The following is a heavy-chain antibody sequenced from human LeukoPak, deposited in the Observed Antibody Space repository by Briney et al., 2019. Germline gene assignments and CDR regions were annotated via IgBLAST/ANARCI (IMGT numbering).Heavy chain of an antibody. Sequence: AASVKVSCKASGYTFTSYGISWVRQAPGQGLEWMGWISAYKGNTNYAQKLQGRVTMTTDTSTSTAYMELRSLRPDDTAVYYCARDSPYYYDSSGYSSYFDYWGQGTLVTVSS. CDR1: GYTFTSYG. CDR2: ISAYKGNT. D-gene: IGHD3-22*01. V-gene: IGHV1-18*01. J-gene: IGHJ4*02. CDR3: ARDSPYYYDSSGYSSYFDY.